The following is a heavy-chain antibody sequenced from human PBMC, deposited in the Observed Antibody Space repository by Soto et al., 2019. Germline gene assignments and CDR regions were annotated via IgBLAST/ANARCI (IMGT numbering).Heavy chain of an antibody. CDR3: ARAGRDEKWFDP. CDR2: INPNSGGT. V-gene: IGHV1-2*04. D-gene: IGHD2-21*02. CDR1: GYTFTGYY. J-gene: IGHJ5*02. Sequence: ASVKVSCKASGYTFTGYYMHWVRQAPGQGLEWMGWINPNSGGTNYAQKFQGWVTMTRDTSISTAYMELSRLRSDDTAVYYCARAGRDEKWFDPWDQGTLVTVSS.